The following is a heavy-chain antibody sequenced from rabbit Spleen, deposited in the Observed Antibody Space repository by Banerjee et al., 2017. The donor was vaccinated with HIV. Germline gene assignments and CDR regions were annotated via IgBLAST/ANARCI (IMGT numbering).Heavy chain of an antibody. CDR3: ARGSATMTMVITGYYLYL. CDR2: IYAGSSGST. D-gene: IGHD2-1*01. Sequence: QEQLVESGGGLVQPEGSLTLTCKASGFDFSNNAMCWVRQAPGKGLESIAYIYAGSSGSTYYASWAKGRFTISKTSSTTVTLQMSSLTAADTATYFCARGSATMTMVITGYYLYLWGPGTLVTVS. CDR1: GFDFSNNA. V-gene: IGHV1S45*01. J-gene: IGHJ4*01.